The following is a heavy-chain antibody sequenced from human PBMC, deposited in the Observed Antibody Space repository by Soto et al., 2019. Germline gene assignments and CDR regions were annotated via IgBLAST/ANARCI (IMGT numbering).Heavy chain of an antibody. CDR1: GFTFSSYA. D-gene: IGHD5-12*01. CDR2: ISGSGDST. Sequence: GGSLRLSCAAYGFTFSSYAMSWVRQAPGKGLGWVSAISGSGDSTYYADSVKGWFTISRDNSKNTLYLQMNSLRAEDTAVYYCAKDRPATISWGQGTLVTVSS. CDR3: AKDRPATIS. J-gene: IGHJ5*02. V-gene: IGHV3-23*01.